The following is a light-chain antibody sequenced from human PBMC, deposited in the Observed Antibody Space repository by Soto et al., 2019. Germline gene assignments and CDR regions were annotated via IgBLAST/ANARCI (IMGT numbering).Light chain of an antibody. CDR2: GAS. V-gene: IGKV3-20*01. Sequence: EIVLTQSPGTLSLSPGERATLSCRASQSVSSSYLAWYQQKPGQAPRLLICGASSRATGIPDRFSGSGSGTDFTLTISRLEPEDFAVYYCQQYGRSPPWTFGQGTKVEIK. J-gene: IGKJ1*01. CDR3: QQYGRSPPWT. CDR1: QSVSSSY.